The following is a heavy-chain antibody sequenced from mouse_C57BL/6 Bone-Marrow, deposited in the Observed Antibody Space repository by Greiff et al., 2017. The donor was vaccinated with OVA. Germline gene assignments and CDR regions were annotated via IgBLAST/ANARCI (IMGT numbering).Heavy chain of an antibody. CDR3: ARTHYYGSSYYYAMDY. D-gene: IGHD1-1*01. V-gene: IGHV5-12*01. CDR1: GFTFSDYY. J-gene: IGHJ4*01. CDR2: ISNGGGST. Sequence: EVKLVESGGGLVQPGGSLKLSCAASGFTFSDYYMYWVRQTPEKRLEWVAYISNGGGSTYYPDTVKGRFTISRDNAKNTLYLQMSRLKSEDTAMYYCARTHYYGSSYYYAMDYWGQGTSVTVSS.